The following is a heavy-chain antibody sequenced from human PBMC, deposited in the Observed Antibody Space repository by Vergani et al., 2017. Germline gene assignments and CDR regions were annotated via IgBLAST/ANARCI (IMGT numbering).Heavy chain of an antibody. V-gene: IGHV2-5*02. CDR3: AHRRYVGRTGTGYFGY. CDR2: FYWDDDK. Sequence: QITLRESGPTLVKPTQTLTLTCTFSGFSLSTDGVAVAWIRQPPGKAPEWLGFFYWDDDKQYNPSLRARLTIAKDFSKNQVVLTMTNMDPVDTGTYYCAHRRYVGRTGTGYFGYWGQGTLVTVSS. J-gene: IGHJ4*02. CDR1: GFSLSTDGVA. D-gene: IGHD1-1*01.